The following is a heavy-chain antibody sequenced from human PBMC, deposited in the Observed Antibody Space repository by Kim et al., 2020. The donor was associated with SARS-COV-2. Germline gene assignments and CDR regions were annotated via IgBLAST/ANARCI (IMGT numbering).Heavy chain of an antibody. CDR3: ARGGEYSYGSPFDY. J-gene: IGHJ4*02. CDR1: GGSISSGGYY. CDR2: IYYSGST. V-gene: IGHV4-31*03. D-gene: IGHD5-18*01. Sequence: SETLSLTCTVSGGSISSGGYYWSWIRQHPGKGLEWIGYIYYSGSTYYNPSLKSRVTISVDTSKNQFSLKLNSVTAADTAVYYCARGGEYSYGSPFDYWGQGTLVTVSS.